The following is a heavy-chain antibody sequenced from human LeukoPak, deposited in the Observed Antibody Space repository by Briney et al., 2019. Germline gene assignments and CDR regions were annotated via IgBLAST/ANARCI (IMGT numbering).Heavy chain of an antibody. CDR2: IYPDDSDT. CDR3: ARLAYCSNDVCYSNYYYSMDV. V-gene: IGHV5-51*01. D-gene: IGHD2-8*01. J-gene: IGHJ6*03. CDR1: GYTFSSYW. Sequence: GESLKISCKGAGYTFSSYWIGWVRQMPGKGLEWMGIIYPDDSDTRYSPSFQGQVTISADKSISTAYLQWSSLKASDTAMYYCARLAYCSNDVCYSNYYYSMDVWGKGTTVTVSS.